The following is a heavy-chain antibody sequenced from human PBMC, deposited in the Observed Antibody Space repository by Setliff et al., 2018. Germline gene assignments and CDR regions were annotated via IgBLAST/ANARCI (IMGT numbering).Heavy chain of an antibody. Sequence: PSETLSLTCTVSGGSINNYYWSWIRQPAGKGLEWIGYIYYSGTTNYNPSLKSRVTVSVDTSKNHFSLRLSSVTAADTAVYYCVREGYSEYFQDWGRGTLVTVSS. CDR2: IYYSGTT. CDR1: GGSINNYY. CDR3: VREGYSEYFQD. J-gene: IGHJ1*01. D-gene: IGHD1-1*01. V-gene: IGHV4-59*01.